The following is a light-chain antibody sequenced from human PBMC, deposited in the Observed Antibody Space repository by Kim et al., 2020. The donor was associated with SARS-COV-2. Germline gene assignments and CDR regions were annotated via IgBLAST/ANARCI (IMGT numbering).Light chain of an antibody. V-gene: IGLV3-1*01. CDR1: KLEDKY. CDR2: QDN. Sequence: SYELTQPPSVSVSPGQTASITCSGDKLEDKYTCWYQQKPGQSPVLVIYQDNRRPAGIPERFSGSNSGNTATLTISGTQAMDEADYYCQAWDSSTGVFGTG. CDR3: QAWDSSTGV. J-gene: IGLJ1*01.